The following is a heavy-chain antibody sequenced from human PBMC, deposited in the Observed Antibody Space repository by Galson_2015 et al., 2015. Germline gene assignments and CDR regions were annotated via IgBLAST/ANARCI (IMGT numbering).Heavy chain of an antibody. J-gene: IGHJ4*02. V-gene: IGHV1-46*01. D-gene: IGHD1-26*01. CDR2: INPSGGST. Sequence: SVKVSCKASGYTFTSYYMHWVRQAPGQGLEWMGIINPSGGSTSYAQKFQGRVTMTRDTSTSTVYMELSSLRSEDTAVYYCARDEAIVGATRAIYYFDYWVQGTLVTVSS. CDR1: GYTFTSYY. CDR3: ARDEAIVGATRAIYYFDY.